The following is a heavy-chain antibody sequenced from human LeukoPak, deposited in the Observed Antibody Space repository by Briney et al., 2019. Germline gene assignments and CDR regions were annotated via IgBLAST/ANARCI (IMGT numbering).Heavy chain of an antibody. V-gene: IGHV4-59*01. Sequence: SETLSLTCTVSGGSISGYYWSWIRQPPGKGLEWIGNVYYSGSTYYNPSLKSRVTISVDTSKNQFSLNLSAVTTADTAVYYCARVTSSQRGYFQHWGQGTLVTVSS. CDR3: ARVTSSQRGYFQH. J-gene: IGHJ1*01. CDR1: GGSISGYY. D-gene: IGHD6-13*01. CDR2: VYYSGST.